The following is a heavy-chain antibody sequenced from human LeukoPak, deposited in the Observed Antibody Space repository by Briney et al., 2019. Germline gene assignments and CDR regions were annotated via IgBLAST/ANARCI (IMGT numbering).Heavy chain of an antibody. V-gene: IGHV4-59*01. CDR3: AGSKEQHYYYYYGMDV. CDR1: GGSISSYY. Sequence: SETLSLTCTVSGGSISSYYWSWIRQPPGKGLEWNGYIYYSGSTNYNPSLKSRVTISVDTTKNQFSLKLSSVTAADTAVYYCAGSKEQHYYYYYGMDVWGQGTTVTVSS. J-gene: IGHJ6*02. CDR2: IYYSGST. D-gene: IGHD1-26*01.